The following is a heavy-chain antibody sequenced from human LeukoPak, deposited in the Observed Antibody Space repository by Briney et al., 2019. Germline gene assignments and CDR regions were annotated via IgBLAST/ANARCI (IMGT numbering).Heavy chain of an antibody. CDR3: AKPRPSYSSSWYDH. CDR1: GFTFTNCA. Sequence: PGGSLRLSCAASGFTFTNCAMSWVRQAPGKGLEWVSAISGSGGSTYYADSVKGRFTISRDNSKNTLYLQMNSLRAEDTAVYYCAKPRPSYSSSWYDHWGQGTLVTVSS. CDR2: ISGSGGST. V-gene: IGHV3-23*01. D-gene: IGHD6-13*01. J-gene: IGHJ5*02.